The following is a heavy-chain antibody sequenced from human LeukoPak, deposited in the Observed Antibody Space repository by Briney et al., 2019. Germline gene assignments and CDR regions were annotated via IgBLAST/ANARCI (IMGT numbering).Heavy chain of an antibody. V-gene: IGHV1-2*04. CDR2: INPNSGGT. D-gene: IGHD6-19*01. J-gene: IGHJ4*02. CDR1: GYTFTGYY. CDR3: AREAYSSGWYLRGPRRYYFDY. Sequence: ASVKVSCKASGYTFTGYYMHWVRQAPGQGLEWMGWINPNSGGTNYAQKFQGWVTMTRDTSISTAYMELSRLRSDDTAAYYCAREAYSSGWYLRGPRRYYFDYWGQGTLVTVSS.